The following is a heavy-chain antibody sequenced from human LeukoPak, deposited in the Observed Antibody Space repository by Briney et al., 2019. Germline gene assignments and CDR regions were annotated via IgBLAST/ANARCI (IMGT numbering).Heavy chain of an antibody. D-gene: IGHD7-27*01. CDR3: ARDANWYRTFDN. J-gene: IGHJ4*02. CDR2: LYNSVIT. V-gene: IGHV4-59*02. CDR1: GGSASTYY. Sequence: PSETLSLTCTVSGGSASTYYWSWIRQPPGKGLEWIGYLYNSVITNSIPSLKSRVTISVDTSSNQVSLRLSSVTAADTAVYYCARDANWYRTFDNWGQGTLVTVSS.